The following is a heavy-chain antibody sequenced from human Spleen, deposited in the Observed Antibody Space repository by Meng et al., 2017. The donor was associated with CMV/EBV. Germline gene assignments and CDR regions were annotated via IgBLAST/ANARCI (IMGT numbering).Heavy chain of an antibody. Sequence: LPGAFAFGSMSLGTSHWAWIRQPPGKGLEWIGSIYYSETTYYNPSLNSRVTISGDTSKNQFYLSLHSLTAADTAVYYCALTMDNWFDPWGQGTLVTVSS. J-gene: IGHJ5*02. CDR2: IYYSETT. D-gene: IGHD3-10*01. CDR1: FGSMSLGTSH. V-gene: IGHV4-39*07. CDR3: ALTMDNWFDP.